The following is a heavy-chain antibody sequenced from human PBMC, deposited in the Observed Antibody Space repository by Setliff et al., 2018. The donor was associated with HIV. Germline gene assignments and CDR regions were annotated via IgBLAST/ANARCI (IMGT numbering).Heavy chain of an antibody. J-gene: IGHJ5*02. Sequence: SETLSLTCTVSGASVNSHYWAWIRQPPGKGLEWIGNLYYSGNTNYNPSLKSRVTISADTSKNQFSLKLRSVTAADTAVYYCAGVLSSGYYDGPWGQGTLVTVSS. D-gene: IGHD3-22*01. CDR2: LYYSGNT. CDR1: GASVNSHY. V-gene: IGHV4-59*02. CDR3: AGVLSSGYYDGP.